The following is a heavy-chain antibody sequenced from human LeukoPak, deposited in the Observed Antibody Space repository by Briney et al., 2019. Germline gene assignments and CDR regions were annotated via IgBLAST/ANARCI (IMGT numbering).Heavy chain of an antibody. CDR1: GYTFTGYY. J-gene: IGHJ6*03. V-gene: IGHV1-2*02. Sequence: ASVKVSCKASGYTFTGYYMHWVRQAPGQGLEWMGWINPNSGGTNYAQKFQGRVTMTRDTSISTAYMELSRLRSDDTAVYYCARVATEPSSGWLGSITNYYYYYMDVWGKGTTVTISS. D-gene: IGHD6-19*01. CDR2: INPNSGGT. CDR3: ARVATEPSSGWLGSITNYYYYYMDV.